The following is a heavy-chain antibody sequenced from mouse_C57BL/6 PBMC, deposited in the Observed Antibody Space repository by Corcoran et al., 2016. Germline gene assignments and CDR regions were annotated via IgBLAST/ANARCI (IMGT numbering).Heavy chain of an antibody. J-gene: IGHJ2*01. CDR1: GYTFTTYG. V-gene: IGHV9-3*01. D-gene: IGHD2-1*01. Sequence: QIQLVQSGPELKKPGDTVKISCKASGYTFTTYGMSWVKQAPGKGLKWMGWINTYSGVPTYADDFKGRFAFSLETSASTAYLQINNLKNEDTATYFCALYYGNYEGYWGQGTTLTVSS. CDR3: ALYYGNYEGY. CDR2: INTYSGVP.